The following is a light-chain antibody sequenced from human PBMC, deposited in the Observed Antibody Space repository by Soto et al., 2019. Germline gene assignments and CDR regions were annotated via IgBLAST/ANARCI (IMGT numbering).Light chain of an antibody. CDR3: QNYKSAHQLT. Sequence: DIQMTQSPSSLSASVGDRVTITCRASQGISNYLAWYQQKPGKVPKLLIYTASTLQSGVPSRFSGSGSGTDFTLTISSLQPEDVENYYCQNYKSAHQLTFGGGTKVEIK. CDR2: TAS. V-gene: IGKV1-27*01. J-gene: IGKJ4*01. CDR1: QGISNY.